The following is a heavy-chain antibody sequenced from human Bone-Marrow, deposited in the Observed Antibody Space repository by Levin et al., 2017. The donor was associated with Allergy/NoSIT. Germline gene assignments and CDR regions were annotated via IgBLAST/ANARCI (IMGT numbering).Heavy chain of an antibody. D-gene: IGHD3-10*01. J-gene: IGHJ4*02. CDR1: GYTFTSYA. CDR2: INAGNGNT. V-gene: IGHV1-3*01. CDR3: ARQVVGLLWFGEALFDY. Sequence: ASVKVSCKASGYTFTSYAMHWVRQAPGQRLEWMGWINAGNGNTKYSQKFQGRVTITRDTSASTAYMELSSLRSEDTAVYYCARQVVGLLWFGEALFDYWGQGTLVTVSS.